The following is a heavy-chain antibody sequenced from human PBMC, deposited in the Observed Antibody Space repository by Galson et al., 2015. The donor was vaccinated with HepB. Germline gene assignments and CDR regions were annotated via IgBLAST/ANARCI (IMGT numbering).Heavy chain of an antibody. CDR1: GGSISSYY. J-gene: IGHJ6*02. V-gene: IGHV4-59*01. Sequence: LSLTCTVSGGSISSYYWSWIRQPPGKGLEWIGYIYYSGSTNYNPSLKSRVTISVDTSKNQFSLKLSSVTAADTAVYYCARDAGYCSGGSCQQHTELYGMDVWGQGTTVTVSS. D-gene: IGHD2-15*01. CDR2: IYYSGST. CDR3: ARDAGYCSGGSCQQHTELYGMDV.